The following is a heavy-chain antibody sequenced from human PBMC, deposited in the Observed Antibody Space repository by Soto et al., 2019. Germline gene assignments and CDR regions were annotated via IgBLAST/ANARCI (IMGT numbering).Heavy chain of an antibody. Sequence: SETRSLTCAVSGGSISSSNWLSWGRQPPGKGLEWIGEIYHSGSTNYNPSLKSRVTISVDKSKNQFSLKLSSVTAADTAVYYCARDITMVRGVIEPWGQGTLVTVS. V-gene: IGHV4-4*02. CDR3: ARDITMVRGVIEP. J-gene: IGHJ5*02. CDR1: GGSISSSNW. D-gene: IGHD3-10*01. CDR2: IYHSGST.